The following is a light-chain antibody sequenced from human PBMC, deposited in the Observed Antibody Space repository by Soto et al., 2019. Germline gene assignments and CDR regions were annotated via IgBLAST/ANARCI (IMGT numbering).Light chain of an antibody. V-gene: IGKV3-20*01. CDR2: GAS. Sequence: DIALTQSPGTLSLSPGERATLSCRASQSVPTDYLAWYQQKPGQAPRLLLYGASNRATGIPDRFSGSGSGTDFTLIISRLEPEDFAVYACHQYGSSPYTFGQGTKVEIK. CDR1: QSVPTDY. J-gene: IGKJ2*01. CDR3: HQYGSSPYT.